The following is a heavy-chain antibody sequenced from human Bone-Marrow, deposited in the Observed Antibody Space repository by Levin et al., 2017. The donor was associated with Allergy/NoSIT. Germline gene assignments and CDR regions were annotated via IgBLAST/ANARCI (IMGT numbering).Heavy chain of an antibody. CDR3: TRDNRMPVGGTGWFDP. CDR1: GYVFATHY. V-gene: IGHV1-46*03. Sequence: GESLKISCQTSGYVFATHYMHWVRQAPRQGLEWMGLIDPSGGATTYAQNFQGRVTVTRDASTATVYLELTNLTSEDTGIYYYTRDNRMPVGGTGWFDPWGQGTLVTVCS. D-gene: IGHD4-23*01. CDR2: IDPSGGAT. J-gene: IGHJ5*02.